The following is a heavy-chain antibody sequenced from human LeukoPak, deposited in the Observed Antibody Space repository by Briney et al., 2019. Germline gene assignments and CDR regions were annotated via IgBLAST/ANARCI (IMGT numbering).Heavy chain of an antibody. CDR2: INHGGST. V-gene: IGHV4-34*01. D-gene: IGHD2-2*02. CDR3: ASTQLLLYPFTYGMDV. CDR1: GGSFSGYY. Sequence: SETLSLTCAVYGGSFSGYYWSWIRQPPGKGLGWIGEINHGGSTNYNPSLKSRVTISVDTSKNQFSLKLSSVTAADTAVYYCASTQLLLYPFTYGMDVWGQGTTVTVSS. J-gene: IGHJ6*02.